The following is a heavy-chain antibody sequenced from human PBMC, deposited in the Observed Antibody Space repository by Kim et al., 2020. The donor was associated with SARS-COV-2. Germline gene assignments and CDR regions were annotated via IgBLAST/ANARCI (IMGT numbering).Heavy chain of an antibody. V-gene: IGHV4-39*01. CDR2: IYYSGST. Sequence: SETLSLTCTVSGGSISSSSYYWGWIRQPPGKGLEWIGSIYYSGSTYYNPSLKSRVTISVDTSKNQFSLKLSSVTAADTAVYYCARRGSSGYLGWGQGTLVTVSS. CDR1: GGSISSSSYY. J-gene: IGHJ4*02. CDR3: ARRGSSGYLG. D-gene: IGHD3-22*01.